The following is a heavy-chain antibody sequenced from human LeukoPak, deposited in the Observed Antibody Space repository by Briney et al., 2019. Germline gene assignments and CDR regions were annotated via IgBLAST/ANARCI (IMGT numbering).Heavy chain of an antibody. V-gene: IGHV3-9*01. J-gene: IGHJ4*02. D-gene: IGHD5-12*01. CDR3: AINGGGDSGYGNFDY. CDR2: INWNSDSI. CDR1: GFTFSSYE. Sequence: GGSLRLSCAASGFTFSSYEMNWVRQVPGKGLEWVSGINWNSDSIGYADSVKGRFTTSRDNAKNSLYLQMNSLRAEDTAFYYCAINGGGDSGYGNFDYWGQGTLVTVSS.